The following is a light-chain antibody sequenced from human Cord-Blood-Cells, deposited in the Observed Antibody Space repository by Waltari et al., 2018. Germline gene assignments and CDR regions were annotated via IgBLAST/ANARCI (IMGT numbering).Light chain of an antibody. V-gene: IGKV2-28*01. Sequence: DIVMTQSPLSLHVTPGEPASISCRSSQSLLHSNGYNYLDWYLQKPGQSPQLLIYLGSNRASWVPDRFSGSGSGTDFTLKISRVEAEDVGVYYCMQALQTPWTFGQGTKVEIK. CDR3: MQALQTPWT. CDR2: LGS. J-gene: IGKJ1*01. CDR1: QSLLHSNGYNY.